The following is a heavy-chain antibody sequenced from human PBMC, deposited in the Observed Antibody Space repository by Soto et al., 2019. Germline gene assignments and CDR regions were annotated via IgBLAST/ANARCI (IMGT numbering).Heavy chain of an antibody. CDR3: AREGGYCSSTSCQGIDY. Sequence: GESLKISCKASGYSFTSYRIAWVRQMPGKGLEWMGIIYPGDSDTRYSPSFQGQVTISADRSISTAYLHWSSLKASDTAMYYCAREGGYCSSTSCQGIDYWGQGTLVTVSS. J-gene: IGHJ4*02. CDR2: IYPGDSDT. D-gene: IGHD2-2*01. V-gene: IGHV5-51*01. CDR1: GYSFTSYR.